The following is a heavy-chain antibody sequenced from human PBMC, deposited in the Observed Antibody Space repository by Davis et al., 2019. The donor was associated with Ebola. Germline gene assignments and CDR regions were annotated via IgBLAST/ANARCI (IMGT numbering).Heavy chain of an antibody. D-gene: IGHD6-19*01. Sequence: PGGSLRLSCKGSGYSFTSYWIGWVRQMPGKGLEWMGIIYPGDSDTRYSPSFQGQVTISADKSISTAYLQWSSLKASDTAMYYCARHAYSSGWYLLFDYWGQGTLVTVSS. CDR2: IYPGDSDT. CDR3: ARHAYSSGWYLLFDY. CDR1: GYSFTSYW. V-gene: IGHV5-51*01. J-gene: IGHJ4*02.